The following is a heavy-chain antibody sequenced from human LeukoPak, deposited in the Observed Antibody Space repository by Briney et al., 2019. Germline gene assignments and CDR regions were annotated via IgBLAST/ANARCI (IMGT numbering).Heavy chain of an antibody. CDR1: GYTFTGYY. D-gene: IGHD3-10*01. CDR2: ISPYNGNT. V-gene: IGHV1-18*04. J-gene: IGHJ4*02. CDR3: ARLPYYYGSGSYYL. Sequence: ASVKVSCKASGYTFTGYYMHWVRQAPGQGLEWMGWISPYNGNTNYAQKLQGRVTMTTDTSTSTAYMELRSLRSDDTAVYYCARLPYYYGSGSYYLWGQGTLVTVSS.